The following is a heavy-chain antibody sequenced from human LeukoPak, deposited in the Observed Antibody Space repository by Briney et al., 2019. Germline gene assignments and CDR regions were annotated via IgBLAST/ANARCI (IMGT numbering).Heavy chain of an antibody. CDR1: GGSISSYY. J-gene: IGHJ6*03. D-gene: IGHD3-10*01. CDR3: ARAPGRFGAPYYMDV. CDR2: IYYSGST. Sequence: PSETLSLTCTVSGGSISSYYWSWIRQPPGKGLEWIGYIYYSGSTNYNPSLKSRVTISVDTSKNQFSLKLSSVTAADTAVYYCARAPGRFGAPYYMDVWGKGTTVTISS. V-gene: IGHV4-59*01.